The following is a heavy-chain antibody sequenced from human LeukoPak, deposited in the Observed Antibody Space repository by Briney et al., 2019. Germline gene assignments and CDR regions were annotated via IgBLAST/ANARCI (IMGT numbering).Heavy chain of an antibody. V-gene: IGHV3-11*03. CDR2: ISSGSTYT. J-gene: IGHJ2*01. CDR3: ASLGRYFDL. CDR1: GFTFSDHY. D-gene: IGHD3-16*01. Sequence: GGSLRLSCEVSGFTFSDHYMSWIRQAPGKRLEWVSYISSGSTYTNYADSVEGRFTISRDNAKNSLYLQMNSLRAEDTAVYYCASLGRYFDLWGRGTLVTVSS.